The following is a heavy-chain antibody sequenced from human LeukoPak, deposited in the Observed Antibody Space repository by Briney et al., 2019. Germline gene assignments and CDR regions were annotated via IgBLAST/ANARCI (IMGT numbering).Heavy chain of an antibody. CDR1: GGSISSISYY. J-gene: IGHJ4*02. CDR3: ARLPQAGEPADY. D-gene: IGHD3-10*01. Sequence: KPSETLSLTCTVSGGSISSISYYWGWIRQPPGKGLEWIGNIYYSGSTYYNPSLKSRVTISVDTSKNQFSLKLSSVTAADTAVYYCARLPQAGEPADYWGQGTLVTVSS. CDR2: IYYSGST. V-gene: IGHV4-39*01.